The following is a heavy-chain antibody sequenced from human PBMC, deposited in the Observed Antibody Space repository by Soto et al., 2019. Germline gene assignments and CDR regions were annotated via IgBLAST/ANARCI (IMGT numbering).Heavy chain of an antibody. D-gene: IGHD6-19*01. J-gene: IGHJ4*02. CDR3: ARDRWAVVGQYFDY. V-gene: IGHV3-11*01. CDR1: GFTFSGYY. CDR2: ISSSGTTE. Sequence: QVQLVESGGGLVKPGGSLRLSCAASGFTFSGYYMSWIREAPGKGLEWISYISSSGTTENYADSVKGRFTVSRDNAKNSLYLQVNSLRAEDTAVYYCARDRWAVVGQYFDYWGQGTLVTVSS.